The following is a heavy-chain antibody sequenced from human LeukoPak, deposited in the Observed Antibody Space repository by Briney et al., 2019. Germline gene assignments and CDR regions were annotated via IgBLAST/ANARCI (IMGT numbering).Heavy chain of an antibody. Sequence: GGSLRLSCAASGFTFSDYYMSWIRQAPGKGLEWVSYISSSGSTIYYADSVKGRFTISRDNAKNSLYLQMNSLRAEDTAVYYCARDRPDQYYDILTGYFDYYYYYGMDVWGQGTTVTVSS. D-gene: IGHD3-9*01. J-gene: IGHJ6*02. CDR1: GFTFSDYY. V-gene: IGHV3-11*01. CDR2: ISSSGSTI. CDR3: ARDRPDQYYDILTGYFDYYYYYGMDV.